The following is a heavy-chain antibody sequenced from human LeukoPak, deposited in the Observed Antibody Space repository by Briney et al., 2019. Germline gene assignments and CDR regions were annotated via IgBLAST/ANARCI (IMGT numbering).Heavy chain of an antibody. CDR3: ARAYEYYYDSSGLGI. D-gene: IGHD3-22*01. CDR1: GFTFSSYG. CDR2: IRYDGSNK. V-gene: IGHV3-30*02. Sequence: GGSLRLSCAASGFTFSSYGMHWVRQAPGKGLEWVAFIRYDGSNKYYADSVKGRFTISRDNSKNTLYLQMNSLRAEDTAVYYCARAYEYYYDSSGLGIWGQGTMVTVSS. J-gene: IGHJ3*02.